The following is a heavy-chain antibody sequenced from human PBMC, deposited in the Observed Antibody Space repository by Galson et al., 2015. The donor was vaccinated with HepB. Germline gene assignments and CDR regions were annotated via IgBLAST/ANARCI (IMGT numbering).Heavy chain of an antibody. Sequence: SLRLSCAASGFNFMMFDMHWVRQVPGKGLQWVAVISFDENKRDYTDSVKGRFIVSRDSSRNMVFMQMNSLRGEDTAVYFCARGGWGAGVGNTLRSPFDAWGQGTLVTVSS. V-gene: IGHV3-30*12. D-gene: IGHD1-26*01. CDR3: ARGGWGAGVGNTLRSPFDA. CDR2: ISFDENKR. J-gene: IGHJ5*02. CDR1: GFNFMMFD.